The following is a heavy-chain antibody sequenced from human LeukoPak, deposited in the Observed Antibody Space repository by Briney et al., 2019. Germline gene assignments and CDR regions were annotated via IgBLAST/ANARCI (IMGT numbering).Heavy chain of an antibody. CDR1: GYIFTNYY. CDR3: ARDREVGTTRKYFDY. D-gene: IGHD1-26*01. Sequence: ASVKVSCKASGYIFTNYYTHWVRKAPGQGLEWMGIINPSDGSISYAQKFQGRVTMTRDTSTSTVYMDLSSLRSEDTAVYYCARDREVGTTRKYFDYWGQGTLVTVSS. J-gene: IGHJ4*02. V-gene: IGHV1-46*01. CDR2: INPSDGSI.